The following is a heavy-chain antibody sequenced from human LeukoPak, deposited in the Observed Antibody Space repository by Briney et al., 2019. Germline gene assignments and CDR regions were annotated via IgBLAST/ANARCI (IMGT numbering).Heavy chain of an antibody. V-gene: IGHV5-51*03. J-gene: IGHJ3*01. CDR1: GYILPNYW. CDR2: IYHGESDT. CDR3: VRLYTNNEDV. D-gene: IGHD2-2*02. Sequence: KPGESLTISCRGCGYILPNYWIGWVREMRGKGVEWMGIIYHGESDTIYSPSFGGQFTISADKDIITLYLQWSTLRASDTAMYYCVRLYTNNEDVWGQGTTVTVSS.